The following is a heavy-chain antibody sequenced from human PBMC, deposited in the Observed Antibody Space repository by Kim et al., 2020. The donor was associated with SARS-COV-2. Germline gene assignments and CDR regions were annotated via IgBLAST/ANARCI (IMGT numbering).Heavy chain of an antibody. CDR3: TRTDYYDSSGYYFGGASTPTYFDY. Sequence: GGSLRLSCTASGFTFGDYAMSWVRQAPGKGLEWVGFIRSKAYGGTTEYAASVKGRFTISRDDSKSIAYLQMNSLKTEDTAVYYCTRTDYYDSSGYYFGGASTPTYFDYWGQGTLVTVSS. J-gene: IGHJ4*02. V-gene: IGHV3-49*04. CDR2: IRSKAYGGTT. D-gene: IGHD3-22*01. CDR1: GFTFGDYA.